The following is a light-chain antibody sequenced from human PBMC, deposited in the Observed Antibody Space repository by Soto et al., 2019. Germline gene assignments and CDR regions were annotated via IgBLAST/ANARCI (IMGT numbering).Light chain of an antibody. Sequence: EIVLTQSPGTLSLSPGERATLLCRASQSVANNYLAWYQQKPGQAPSLLIYGTSKRATGIPDRFNGSGSGTDFTLNITRVAPEDFAVYSCQQFVNSPYTFGQGTKLEI. CDR2: GTS. CDR1: QSVANNY. J-gene: IGKJ2*01. V-gene: IGKV3-20*01. CDR3: QQFVNSPYT.